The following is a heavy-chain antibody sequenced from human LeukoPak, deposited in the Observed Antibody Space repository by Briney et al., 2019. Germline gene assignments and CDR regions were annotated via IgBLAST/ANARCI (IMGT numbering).Heavy chain of an antibody. CDR3: AKDEWEVPDAFDI. J-gene: IGHJ3*02. V-gene: IGHV3-23*01. Sequence: HPGGSLRLSCAASGFTFSSYAMSWVRQAPGKGLEWVSAISGSGGSTYYADSVKGRFTISRDDSKNTLYLQMNSLRAEDTAVYYCAKDEWEVPDAFDIWGQGTMVTVSS. CDR1: GFTFSSYA. CDR2: ISGSGGST. D-gene: IGHD1-26*01.